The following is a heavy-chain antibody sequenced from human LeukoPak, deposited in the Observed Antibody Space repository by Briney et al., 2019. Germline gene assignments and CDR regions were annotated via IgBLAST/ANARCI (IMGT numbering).Heavy chain of an antibody. V-gene: IGHV3-11*01. CDR2: ISSSGSTV. Sequence: PGGSLRLSCAASGFTFSDFYMSWIRQAPGKGLEWVSYISSSGSTVYYADSVEGRFTISRDNAKNSLSLQMNSLRAEDTAVYYCAGVAGAMVYRDAFDNWGQGTMVTVSS. D-gene: IGHD5-18*01. CDR3: AGVAGAMVYRDAFDN. CDR1: GFTFSDFY. J-gene: IGHJ3*02.